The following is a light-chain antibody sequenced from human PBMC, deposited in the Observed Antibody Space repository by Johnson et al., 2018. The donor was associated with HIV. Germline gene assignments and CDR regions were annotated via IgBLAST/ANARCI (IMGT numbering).Light chain of an antibody. CDR2: ENN. CDR3: GTWDSSLSAGI. Sequence: QSVLTQPPSVSAAPGQKVTISCSGSSSNIGNNYVFWYQHLPGAAPKLLIYENNKRPSGIPDRFSGSKSGTSATLGITGLQTGDEADYYCGTWDSSLSAGIFGTWTKVTVL. J-gene: IGLJ1*01. CDR1: SSNIGNNY. V-gene: IGLV1-51*02.